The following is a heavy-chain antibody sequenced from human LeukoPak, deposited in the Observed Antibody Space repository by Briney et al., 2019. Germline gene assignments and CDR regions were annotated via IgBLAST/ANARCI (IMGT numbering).Heavy chain of an antibody. CDR3: ATGPQLGELRYFDWLPTPLRY. CDR1: GYTLTELS. CDR2: FDPEDGET. J-gene: IGHJ4*02. D-gene: IGHD3-9*01. V-gene: IGHV1-24*01. Sequence: ASVKVSCEVSGYTLTELSMHWVRQAPGKGLEWMGGFDPEDGETIYAQKFQGRVTMTEDTSTDTAYMELSSLRPEDTAVYYCATGPQLGELRYFDWLPTPLRYWGQGTLVTVSS.